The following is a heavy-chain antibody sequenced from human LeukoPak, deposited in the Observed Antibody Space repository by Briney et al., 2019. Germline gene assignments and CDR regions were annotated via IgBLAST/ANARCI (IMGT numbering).Heavy chain of an antibody. V-gene: IGHV3-73*01. CDR3: TRDNFGSYDY. Sequence: GGSLKLSCAASGFTFSGSAMHWVRQASGKGLEWVGRIRSKANSYAAAYAASVKGRFTISRDDSKNTAYLQMNSLKTEDTAVYYCTRDNFGSYDYWGQGTRVTVSS. D-gene: IGHD3-3*01. J-gene: IGHJ4*02. CDR1: GFTFSGSA. CDR2: IRSKANSYAA.